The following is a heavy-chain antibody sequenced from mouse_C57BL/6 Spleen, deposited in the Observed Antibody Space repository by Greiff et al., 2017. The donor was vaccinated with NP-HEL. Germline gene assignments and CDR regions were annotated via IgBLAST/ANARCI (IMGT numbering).Heavy chain of an antibody. CDR2: ISSGGSYT. J-gene: IGHJ2*01. D-gene: IGHD2-4*01. V-gene: IGHV5-6*01. Sequence: EVHLVESGGDLVKPGGSLKLSCAASGFTFSSYGMSWVRQTPDKRLEWVATISSGGSYTYYPDSVKGRFTISRDNAKNTLYLQMSSLKSEDTAMYYCARDDCFDYWGQGTTLTVSS. CDR3: ARDDCFDY. CDR1: GFTFSSYG.